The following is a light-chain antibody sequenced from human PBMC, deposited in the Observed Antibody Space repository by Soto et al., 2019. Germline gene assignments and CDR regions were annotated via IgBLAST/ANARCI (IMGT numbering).Light chain of an antibody. V-gene: IGKV1-5*03. CDR3: QQYSSHPFT. Sequence: DIQMTQSPSTLSASVGDRVTITCRASQSISYWLAWYQQRPGKAPNFLIYKASSLESGVPSRFSGSGSGTEFTLTISSLQPDDSATYYCQQYSSHPFTFGPGTTVDIK. CDR2: KAS. CDR1: QSISYW. J-gene: IGKJ3*01.